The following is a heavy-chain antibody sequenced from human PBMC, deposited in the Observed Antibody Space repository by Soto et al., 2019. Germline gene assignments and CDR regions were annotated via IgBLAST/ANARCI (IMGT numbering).Heavy chain of an antibody. V-gene: IGHV3-23*01. Sequence: EVQLLESGGGLVQPWGSLRLSCAASGFTFSSYAMSWVRQAPGKGLAWVSGISVSGGSTYYADSVKGRFTISRDNSKNTLYLQMNSLRAEDTAVYYCASNTRYDPPDYWGQGTLVTVSS. D-gene: IGHD3-16*01. CDR3: ASNTRYDPPDY. J-gene: IGHJ4*02. CDR1: GFTFSSYA. CDR2: ISVSGGST.